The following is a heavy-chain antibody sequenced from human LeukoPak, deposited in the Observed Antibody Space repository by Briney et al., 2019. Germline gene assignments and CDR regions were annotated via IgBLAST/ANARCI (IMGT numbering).Heavy chain of an antibody. V-gene: IGHV3-23*01. CDR1: GFTFSTYA. CDR2: IRSSGDST. Sequence: PGGSLRLSCSASGFTFSTYAMYWVRQAPGKGLEWVSGIRSSGDSTYYADSVKGRFTVSRDNSKNMLYLQMNSVRDEDTAVYYCGAGRTAIWGQGTLVTVSS. D-gene: IGHD1-14*01. J-gene: IGHJ4*02. CDR3: GAGRTAI.